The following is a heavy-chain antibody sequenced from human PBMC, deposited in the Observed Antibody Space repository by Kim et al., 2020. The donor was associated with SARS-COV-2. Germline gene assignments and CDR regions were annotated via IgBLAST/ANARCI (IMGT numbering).Heavy chain of an antibody. Sequence: YADSVKGRFTISRDNSKNTLYLQMNSLRAEDTAVYYCARIAVAGTLYFDYWGQGTLVTVSS. V-gene: IGHV3-66*01. CDR3: ARIAVAGTLYFDY. J-gene: IGHJ4*02. D-gene: IGHD6-19*01.